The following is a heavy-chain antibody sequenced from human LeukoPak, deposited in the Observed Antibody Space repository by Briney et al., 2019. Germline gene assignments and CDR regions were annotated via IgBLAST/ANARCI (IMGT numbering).Heavy chain of an antibody. D-gene: IGHD3-22*01. J-gene: IGHJ3*02. CDR2: IYYTGST. CDR3: AGLLDYDSSGYPDTFDI. CDR1: GGSISPNY. Sequence: NPSETLSLTCSVSGGSISPNYWSWIRQPPGKGLEWIGFIYYTGSTNYNPSLKSRVTISIDTSKSHFSLKLSSLTAADTAVYYCAGLLDYDSSGYPDTFDIWGQGTMVTVSS. V-gene: IGHV4-59*01.